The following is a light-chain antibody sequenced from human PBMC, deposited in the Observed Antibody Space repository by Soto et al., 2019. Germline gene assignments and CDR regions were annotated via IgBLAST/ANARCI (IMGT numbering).Light chain of an antibody. J-gene: IGKJ2*01. CDR2: WAS. CDR1: QSVLYSSNNKNY. CDR3: QQYYSSPPT. Sequence: DIVMTQSPDSLAVSLGERATINCKSSQSVLYSSNNKNYLAWYQQKPGQPPKLLIYWASTRDSVVPDRFSGSGSGTDFTLTISSLQAEDVALYYCQQYYSSPPTFGQGTKLEIK. V-gene: IGKV4-1*01.